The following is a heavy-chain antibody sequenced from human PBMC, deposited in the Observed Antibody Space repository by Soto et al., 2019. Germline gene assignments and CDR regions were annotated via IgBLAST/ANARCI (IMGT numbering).Heavy chain of an antibody. CDR3: ARDLRPREWLGSPAAAFVI. Sequence: SETLSLTCTVSGGSISSYYWSWIRQPPGKGLEWIGYIYYSGSTNYNPSLKSRVTISVDTSKNQFSLKLSSVTAADTAVYYCARDLRPREWLGSPAAAFVIWGQGTMVTV. V-gene: IGHV4-59*01. CDR1: GGSISSYY. CDR2: IYYSGST. D-gene: IGHD5-12*01. J-gene: IGHJ3*02.